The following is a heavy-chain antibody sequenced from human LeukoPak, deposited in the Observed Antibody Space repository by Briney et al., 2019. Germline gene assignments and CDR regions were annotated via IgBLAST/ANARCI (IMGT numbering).Heavy chain of an antibody. CDR3: ARYRGYCSGGSCYYYYYMDV. D-gene: IGHD2-15*01. CDR2: ISGSGAST. CDR1: GLTFNSYA. V-gene: IGHV3-23*01. J-gene: IGHJ6*03. Sequence: GGSLRLSCAVSGLTFNSYAMSWVRQAPGKGLEWVSAISGSGASTDYADSVKGRFTISRDNSKNTLYLQMNSLRAEDTAVYYCARYRGYCSGGSCYYYYYMDVWGKGTTVTVSS.